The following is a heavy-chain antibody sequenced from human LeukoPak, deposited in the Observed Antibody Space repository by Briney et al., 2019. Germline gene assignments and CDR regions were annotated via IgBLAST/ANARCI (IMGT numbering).Heavy chain of an antibody. J-gene: IGHJ4*02. CDR1: GYTFTSYY. D-gene: IGHD6-13*01. CDR3: ARDGSPGYSSSRSWAY. V-gene: IGHV1-46*01. CDR2: INPSGGST. Sequence: ASVKVSCKASGYTFTSYYMHWVRQAPGQGLEWMGIINPSGGSTSYAQKFQGRVTMTRDTSTSTVYMELSSLRSEDTAVYYCARDGSPGYSSSRSWAYWGQGTLVTVSS.